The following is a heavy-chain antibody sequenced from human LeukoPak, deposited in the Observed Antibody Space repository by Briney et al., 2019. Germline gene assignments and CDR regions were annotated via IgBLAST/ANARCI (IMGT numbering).Heavy chain of an antibody. D-gene: IGHD3-3*01. J-gene: IGHJ4*02. CDR2: ISYDGSNK. V-gene: IGHV3-30*18. CDR3: AKDYRPHDFWSGLVDY. Sequence: PGGSLRLSCAASGFTFSSYWMHWVRQAPGKGLEWVTLISYDGSNKYYADSVKGRFTISRDNSKNTLYLQMNSLRAEDTAVYYCAKDYRPHDFWSGLVDYWGQGTLVTVSS. CDR1: GFTFSSYW.